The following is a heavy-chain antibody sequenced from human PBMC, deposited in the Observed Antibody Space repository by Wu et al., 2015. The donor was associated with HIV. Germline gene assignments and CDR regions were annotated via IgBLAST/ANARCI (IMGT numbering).Heavy chain of an antibody. Sequence: QVHLVQSGAEVKKPRSSVKVSCRASGDTFSTSTFTWVRQTPGQGLQWMGGIIPIFGKPHYARRFQGKVTITADESTSTVYMELRSLKSEDTAVYYCARNTDSVATSLYSLGVWGQGTTVTVSS. D-gene: IGHD5-12*01. J-gene: IGHJ6*02. CDR1: GDTFSTST. CDR2: IIPIFGKP. CDR3: ARNTDSVATSLYSLGV. V-gene: IGHV1-69*12.